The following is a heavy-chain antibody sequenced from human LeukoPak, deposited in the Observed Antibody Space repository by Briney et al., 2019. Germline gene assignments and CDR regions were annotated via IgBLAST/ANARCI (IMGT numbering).Heavy chain of an antibody. D-gene: IGHD7-27*01. J-gene: IGHJ4*02. CDR3: ARHRPGARHYYFDY. Sequence: PSETLSLTCTVSGGSISSSSYYCGWIRQPPGKGLEWIGSIYYSGSTYYNPSLKSRVTISVDTSKTQFSLKLSSVTAADTAVYYCARHRPGARHYYFDYWGQGTLVTVSS. V-gene: IGHV4-39*01. CDR2: IYYSGST. CDR1: GGSISSSSYY.